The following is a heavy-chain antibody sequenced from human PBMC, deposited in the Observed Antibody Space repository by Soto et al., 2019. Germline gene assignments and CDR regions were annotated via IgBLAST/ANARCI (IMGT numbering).Heavy chain of an antibody. CDR2: IIPILGIA. Sequence: QVQLVRSGAEVKKPGSSVKVSCKASGGTFSSYTISWVRQAPGQGLEWMGRIIPILGIANYAQKFQGRVTITADKSTSTAYMELSSLRSEDTAVYYCARLPWYSSGWYSGSVDYWGQGTLVTVSS. CDR3: ARLPWYSSGWYSGSVDY. CDR1: GGTFSSYT. D-gene: IGHD6-19*01. V-gene: IGHV1-69*02. J-gene: IGHJ4*02.